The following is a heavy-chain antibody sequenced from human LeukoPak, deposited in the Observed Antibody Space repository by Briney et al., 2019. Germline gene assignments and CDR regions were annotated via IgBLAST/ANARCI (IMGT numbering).Heavy chain of an antibody. CDR1: GFTFSSYS. Sequence: GGSLRLSCAASGFTFSSYSMNWVRQAPGKGLEWVSSISSSSSYIYYADSVKGRFTISRDNAKNSLFLQMNSLRAEDTAVYYCARDWYTAERWTIYYSYYIDVWGKGTTVTVSS. D-gene: IGHD4-23*01. V-gene: IGHV3-21*01. CDR3: ARDWYTAERWTIYYSYYIDV. J-gene: IGHJ6*03. CDR2: ISSSSSYI.